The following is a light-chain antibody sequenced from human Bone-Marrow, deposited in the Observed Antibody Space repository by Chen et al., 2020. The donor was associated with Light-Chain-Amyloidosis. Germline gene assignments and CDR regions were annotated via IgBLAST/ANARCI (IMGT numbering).Light chain of an antibody. J-gene: IGKJ1*01. CDR1: QSISSY. CDR3: QQSYSTPRRT. Sequence: DIQMTQSPSSLSASVGDRVTITCRASQSISSYLNWYQQKPGKAPRLLIYAASSLQSGVPSRFSGSGSGTDFTLTISSLQPEDFATYYCQQSYSTPRRTFGQGTTVEIK. CDR2: AAS. V-gene: IGKV1-39*01.